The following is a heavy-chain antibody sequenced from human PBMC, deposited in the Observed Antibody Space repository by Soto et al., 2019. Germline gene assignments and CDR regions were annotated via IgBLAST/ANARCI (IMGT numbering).Heavy chain of an antibody. CDR2: IIPIFGTA. D-gene: IGHD5-18*01. Sequence: SVKVSCKASGGTFSSYAISWVRQAPGQGLEWMGGIIPIFGTANYAQKFQGRVTITADKSTSTAYMELRSLRSEDTAVYYCARSAGTAIYYYYGMDVWGQGTTVTVSS. CDR1: GGTFSSYA. CDR3: ARSAGTAIYYYYGMDV. J-gene: IGHJ6*02. V-gene: IGHV1-69*06.